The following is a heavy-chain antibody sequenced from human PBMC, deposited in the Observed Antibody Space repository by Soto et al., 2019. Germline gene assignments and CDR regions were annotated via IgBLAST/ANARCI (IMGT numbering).Heavy chain of an antibody. V-gene: IGHV4-59*01. CDR1: GGSISSYY. D-gene: IGHD3-9*01. J-gene: IGHJ6*02. Sequence: SETLSLTCTVSGGSISSYYWSWMRQPPGKGLEWIGYIYYSGSTNYNPSLKSRVTISVDTSKNQFSLKLSSVTAADTAVYYCARGEGRTYYDILTGYYPYGMDVWGQGTTVTVSS. CDR3: ARGEGRTYYDILTGYYPYGMDV. CDR2: IYYSGST.